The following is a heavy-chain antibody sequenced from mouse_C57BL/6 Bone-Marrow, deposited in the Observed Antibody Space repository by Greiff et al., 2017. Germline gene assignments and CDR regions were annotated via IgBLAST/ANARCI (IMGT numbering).Heavy chain of an antibody. CDR2: IDPETGGT. CDR1: GYTFTDYE. D-gene: IGHD4-1*01. J-gene: IGHJ2*01. Sequence: QVQLKQSGAELVRPGASVTLSCKASGYTFTDYEMHWVKQTPVHGLEWIGAIDPETGGTAYNQKFKGKAILTADKSSSTAYLELRSLTSEDSAFYYCTRLNWYYFDYWGQGTTLTVSS. V-gene: IGHV1-15*01. CDR3: TRLNWYYFDY.